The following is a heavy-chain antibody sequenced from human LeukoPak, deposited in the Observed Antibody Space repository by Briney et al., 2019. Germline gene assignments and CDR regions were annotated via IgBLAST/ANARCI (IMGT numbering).Heavy chain of an antibody. J-gene: IGHJ4*02. V-gene: IGHV4-39*07. CDR1: GGSISSGSFY. D-gene: IGHD3-3*01. CDR3: VRDKTFEVVNFFDS. Sequence: SETLSLTCTVSGGSISSGSFYWGWIRQPPGKGLEWIGSIYYSGSTYYNPSLESRLTMSRDTSKNQFSLKLSSVTAADTAIYYCVRDKTFEVVNFFDSWGQGTLVTVSS. CDR2: IYYSGST.